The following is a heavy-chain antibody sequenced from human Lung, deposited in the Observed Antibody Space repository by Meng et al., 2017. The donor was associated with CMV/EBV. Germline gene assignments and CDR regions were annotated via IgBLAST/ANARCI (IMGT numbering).Heavy chain of an antibody. Sequence: GESLKISCAASGFSFSSYGMHWVRQAPGKGLEWVAFIRYDGDKKYYADSVQGRFTISRDNSKNTLYLQMNSLRAEDTAVYYCANLGIYCSSTSCYTWTNWYFDLWGRGTLVTVSS. J-gene: IGHJ2*01. V-gene: IGHV3-30*02. CDR1: GFSFSSYG. CDR3: ANLGIYCSSTSCYTWTNWYFDL. D-gene: IGHD2-2*02. CDR2: IRYDGDKK.